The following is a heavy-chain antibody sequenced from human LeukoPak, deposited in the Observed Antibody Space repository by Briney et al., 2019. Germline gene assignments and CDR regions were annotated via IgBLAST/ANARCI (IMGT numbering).Heavy chain of an antibody. CDR3: ARMGSSSWYSSYYYYMDV. V-gene: IGHV2-70*11. CDR2: IDWDDDK. D-gene: IGHD6-13*01. J-gene: IGHJ6*03. CDR1: GFSLSTSGMC. Sequence: SGPALVKPTQTLTLTCTFSGFSLSTSGMCVSWIRQPPGKALEWLARIDWDDDKYYSTSLKTRLTISKDTSKNQVVPTMTNMDPVDTATYYCARMGSSSWYSSYYYYMDVWGKGTTVTVSS.